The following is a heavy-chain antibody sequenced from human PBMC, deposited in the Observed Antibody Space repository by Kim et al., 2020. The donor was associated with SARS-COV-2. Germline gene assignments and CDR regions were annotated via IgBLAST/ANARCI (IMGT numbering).Heavy chain of an antibody. Sequence: GGSLRLSCAASGFTFSSYSMNWVRQAPGKGLEWVSYISSSSSTIYYADSVKGRFTISRDNAKNSLYLQMNSLRDEDTAVYYCARGRRDGYNYGDWFDPWGQGTLVTVSS. CDR1: GFTFSSYS. D-gene: IGHD5-12*01. CDR3: ARGRRDGYNYGDWFDP. CDR2: ISSSSSTI. V-gene: IGHV3-48*02. J-gene: IGHJ5*02.